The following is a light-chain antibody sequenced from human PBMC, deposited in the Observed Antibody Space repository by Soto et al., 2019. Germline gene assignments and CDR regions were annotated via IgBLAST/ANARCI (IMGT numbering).Light chain of an antibody. J-gene: IGLJ2*01. CDR2: EVI. CDR3: SSYTSSITLI. CDR1: TNDVGDYNY. Sequence: QSALTQPASVSGSPGQSITISCTGTTNDVGDYNYVSWYQQHPGQAPRLLIYEVIKRPSGVSSRFSGSKSANTASLTISGLQAEDEADYYCSSYTSSITLIFGGGTQLTVL. V-gene: IGLV2-14*01.